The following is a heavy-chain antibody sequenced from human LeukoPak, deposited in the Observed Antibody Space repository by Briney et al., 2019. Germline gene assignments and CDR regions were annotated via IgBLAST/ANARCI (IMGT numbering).Heavy chain of an antibody. J-gene: IGHJ5*02. CDR3: ARAVMMVRGVIIGGYWFDP. V-gene: IGHV4-61*01. D-gene: IGHD3-10*01. CDR2: IYYTGST. CDR1: GGSVSSGSYY. Sequence: PSETLSLTCTVSGGSVSSGSYYWIWIRQPPGKGLEWIGYIYYTGSTNYNPSLKSRVTISVDTSRNQFSLKLNSVTAADTAVYYCARAVMMVRGVIIGGYWFDPWGQGTLVTVSS.